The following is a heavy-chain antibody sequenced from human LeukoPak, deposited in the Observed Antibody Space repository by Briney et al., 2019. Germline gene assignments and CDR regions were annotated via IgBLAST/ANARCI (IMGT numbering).Heavy chain of an antibody. CDR1: GYSITSYW. CDR2: VNPADSDT. CDR3: ATVPRIPAVGNTEYFQY. D-gene: IGHD6-13*01. J-gene: IGHJ1*01. V-gene: IGHV5-51*01. Sequence: GESLKISCKGSGYSITSYWIAWVRQMPGKGLEWMGIVNPADSDTRYSPSFQGQVTISVDKSISTAYLQWSSLQASDTAMYYCATVPRIPAVGNTEYFQYWGQGTLVTVSS.